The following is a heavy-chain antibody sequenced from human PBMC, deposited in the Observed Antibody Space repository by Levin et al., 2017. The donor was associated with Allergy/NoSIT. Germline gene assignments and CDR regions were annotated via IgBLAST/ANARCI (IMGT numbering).Heavy chain of an antibody. J-gene: IGHJ4*02. CDR1: DGSFGGYS. D-gene: IGHD3-10*01. Sequence: PSETLSLTCAVYDGSFGGYSWSWIRQPPGKGLEWIGEISDSGGSNSKPSLKSRVTISLDTSKNLFSLKLSSVTAADTAVYYCAKYSYGSFDSWGQGTLVIVSS. V-gene: IGHV4-34*01. CDR2: ISDSGGS. CDR3: AKYSYGSFDS.